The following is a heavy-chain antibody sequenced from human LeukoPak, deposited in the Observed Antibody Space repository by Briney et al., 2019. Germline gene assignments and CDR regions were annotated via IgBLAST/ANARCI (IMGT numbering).Heavy chain of an antibody. CDR2: ISYDGSNK. CDR3: AKDIASGWYDY. CDR1: GFTFSSYG. J-gene: IGHJ4*02. Sequence: PGRSLRLSCAASGFTFSSYGMHWVRQAPGKGLEWVAVISYDGSNKYYADSVKGRFTISRDNSKNTLYLQMNSLRAEDMAVYYCAKDIASGWYDYWGQGTLVTVSS. D-gene: IGHD6-19*01. V-gene: IGHV3-30*18.